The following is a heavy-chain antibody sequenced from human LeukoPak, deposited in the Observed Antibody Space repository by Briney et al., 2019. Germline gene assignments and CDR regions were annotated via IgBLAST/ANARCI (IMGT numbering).Heavy chain of an antibody. V-gene: IGHV1-2*06. D-gene: IGHD3-10*01. J-gene: IGHJ4*02. CDR1: VYTFTAYY. Sequence: ASVKVSCKASVYTFTAYYMHWVRQAPGQGLEWMGRIHPNSGGTNYAQKFQGRVTMTRDTSISTAYMELSRLRSDATAVYYCARPYGSGSYSIDYWGQGTLVTLSS. CDR2: IHPNSGGT. CDR3: ARPYGSGSYSIDY.